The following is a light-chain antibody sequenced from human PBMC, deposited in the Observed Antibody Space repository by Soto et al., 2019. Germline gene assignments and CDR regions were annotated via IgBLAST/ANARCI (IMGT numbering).Light chain of an antibody. Sequence: DIQMTQSPSSLSASVGDRVTITCQASQDIRNYLNWYQQKPGKAPKLLIYAASSLQSGVPSRFSGSGSGTDFTLTISSLQPEDFATYYCQQSYSTPQTFGQGTKVDIK. CDR1: QDIRNY. J-gene: IGKJ1*01. CDR3: QQSYSTPQT. V-gene: IGKV1-39*01. CDR2: AAS.